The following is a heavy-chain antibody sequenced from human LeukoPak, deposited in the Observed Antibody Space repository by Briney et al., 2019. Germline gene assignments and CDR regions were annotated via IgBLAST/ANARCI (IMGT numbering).Heavy chain of an antibody. V-gene: IGHV1-2*06. D-gene: IGHD6-19*01. Sequence: ASVKVSCKASGYTFTGYYMHWVRQAPGQGLEWMGRINPNSGGTNYAQKFQGRVTMTRDTSLSTAYMELSRLRSDDTAVYYCARIRIAVAGTPAGFDYWGQGTLVTVSS. CDR1: GYTFTGYY. CDR2: INPNSGGT. J-gene: IGHJ4*02. CDR3: ARIRIAVAGTPAGFDY.